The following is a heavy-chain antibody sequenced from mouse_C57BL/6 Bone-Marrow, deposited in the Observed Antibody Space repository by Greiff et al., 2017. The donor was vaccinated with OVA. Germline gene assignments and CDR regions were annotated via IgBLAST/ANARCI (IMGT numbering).Heavy chain of an antibody. V-gene: IGHV1-22*01. J-gene: IGHJ3*01. CDR1: GYTFTDYN. CDR3: ARREARARRGFAY. Sequence: EVQLQQSGPELVKPGASVKMSCKASGYTFTDYNMHWVKQSHGKSLEWIGYINPNNGGTSYNQKFKGKATLTVNKSSSTAYMELRSLTSEDSAVYYCARREARARRGFAYWGQGTLVTVSA. CDR2: INPNNGGT.